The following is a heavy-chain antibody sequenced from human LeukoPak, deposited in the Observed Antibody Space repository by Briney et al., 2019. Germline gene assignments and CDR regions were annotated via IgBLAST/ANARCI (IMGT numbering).Heavy chain of an antibody. D-gene: IGHD1-20*01. J-gene: IGHJ4*02. CDR2: ISGSGGST. Sequence: QAGGSLRLSCAASGFTFSSYAMSWVRQAPGKGLEWVSAISGSGGSTYYADSVKGRFTISRDNSKNTLYLQMNTLRAVDTAVYYCAKDQYPLTGTTPFYWGQGTLVTVSS. CDR3: AKDQYPLTGTTPFY. CDR1: GFTFSSYA. V-gene: IGHV3-23*01.